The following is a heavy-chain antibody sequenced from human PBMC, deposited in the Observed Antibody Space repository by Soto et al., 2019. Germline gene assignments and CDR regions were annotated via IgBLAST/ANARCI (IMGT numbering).Heavy chain of an antibody. V-gene: IGHV5-10-1*01. CDR1: GYSFTSYW. CDR2: IDPSDSYT. D-gene: IGHD6-25*01. CDR3: ARLGSSAYYYYYGMDV. J-gene: IGHJ6*02. Sequence: PGESLKISCKGSGYSFTSYWISWVRQMPGKGLEWMGRIDPSDSYTNYSPSFQGHVTISADKSISTAYLQWSSLKASDTAMYYCARLGSSAYYYYYGMDVGGQGTTVTVS.